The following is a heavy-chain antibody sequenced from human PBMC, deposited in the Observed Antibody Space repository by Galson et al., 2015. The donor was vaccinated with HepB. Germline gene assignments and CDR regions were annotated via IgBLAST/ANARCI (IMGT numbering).Heavy chain of an antibody. CDR3: ARGFGYGDYVRSIRPYYFDY. CDR1: GGSFSGYY. D-gene: IGHD4-17*01. CDR2: INHSGST. J-gene: IGHJ4*02. Sequence: SETLSLTCAVYGGSFSGYYWSWIRQPPGKGLEWIGEINHSGSTNYNPSLKSRVTISVDTSKNQFSLKLSSVTAADTAVYYCARGFGYGDYVRSIRPYYFDYWGQGTLVTVSS. V-gene: IGHV4-34*01.